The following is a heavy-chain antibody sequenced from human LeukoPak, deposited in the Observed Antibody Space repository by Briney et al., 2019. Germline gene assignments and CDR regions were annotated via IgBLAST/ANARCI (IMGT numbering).Heavy chain of an antibody. CDR3: ARVATVHGKDY. J-gene: IGHJ4*02. CDR2: VDPDSGGT. Sequence: ASVKVSCKASGYTFTGYFIHWVRQPPGQGLEWMGWVDPDSGGTNYAQKFQGRVTMTRDTSISTAYMELSRLRSDDTAVYYCARVATVHGKDYWGQGTLVTVSS. CDR1: GYTFTGYF. V-gene: IGHV1-2*02. D-gene: IGHD1-26*01.